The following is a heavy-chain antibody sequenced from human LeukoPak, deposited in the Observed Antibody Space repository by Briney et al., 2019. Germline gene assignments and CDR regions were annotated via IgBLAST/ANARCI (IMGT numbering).Heavy chain of an antibody. D-gene: IGHD2-8*01. CDR2: IWYDGSNK. J-gene: IGHJ4*02. CDR1: GFTFSSYG. Sequence: PGGSLRLSCAASGFTFSSYGMHWVRQAPGKGLEWVAFIWYDGSNKYYADSVKGRFTISRDNSKNTLYLQMNSLRAEDTAVYYCAKLCTNGVCPFDYWGQGTLVTVSS. V-gene: IGHV3-30*02. CDR3: AKLCTNGVCPFDY.